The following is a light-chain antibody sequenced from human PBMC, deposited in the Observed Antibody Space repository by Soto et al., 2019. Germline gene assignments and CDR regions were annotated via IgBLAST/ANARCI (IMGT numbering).Light chain of an antibody. CDR1: QSVSSSY. Sequence: EIVLTQSPGTLSLSPGERATLSCRASQSVSSSYLAWYQQKPGQAPGLLIYGPSSIATGIPDRFSGSGSGTDFTLTISRLEPEDFAVHYCQQYGSSPLTFGGGTKVELK. J-gene: IGKJ4*01. V-gene: IGKV3-20*01. CDR2: GPS. CDR3: QQYGSSPLT.